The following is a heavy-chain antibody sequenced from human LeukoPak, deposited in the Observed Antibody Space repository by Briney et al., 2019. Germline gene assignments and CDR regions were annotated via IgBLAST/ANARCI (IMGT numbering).Heavy chain of an antibody. Sequence: GGSLRLSCAASGFTFDDYGMSWVRQAPGKGLEWVSGINWNDDRASYADSVKGRFTISRDNSKNTLYLQMNSLTTEDTAVYYCAKDRASSWWYFDLWGRGTLVTVSS. CDR1: GFTFDDYG. CDR2: INWNDDRA. J-gene: IGHJ2*01. CDR3: AKDRASSWWYFDL. V-gene: IGHV3-20*04. D-gene: IGHD1-26*01.